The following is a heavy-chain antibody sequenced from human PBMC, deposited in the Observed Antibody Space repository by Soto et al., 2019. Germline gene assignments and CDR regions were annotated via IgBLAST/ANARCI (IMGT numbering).Heavy chain of an antibody. J-gene: IGHJ5*02. V-gene: IGHV3-23*01. CDR1: GFTFSSYA. D-gene: IGHD2-2*01. Sequence: GGSLRLSCAASGFTFSSYAMSWVRQAPGKGLEWVSAISGSGGNTYYADSVKGRFTISRDNSKNTLYLQMNSLRAEDTAVYYCAKERVPAAMIPRVPNWFDPWGQGTLVTVSS. CDR3: AKERVPAAMIPRVPNWFDP. CDR2: ISGSGGNT.